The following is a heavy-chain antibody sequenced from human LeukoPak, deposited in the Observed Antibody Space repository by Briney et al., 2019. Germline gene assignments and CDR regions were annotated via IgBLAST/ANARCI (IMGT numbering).Heavy chain of an antibody. J-gene: IGHJ5*02. D-gene: IGHD6-13*01. CDR2: INSDGSST. CDR3: ARGGYSSSWYVSWFDP. Sequence: GGSLRLSCAASGFTFSSYWMHWVRQAPGKGLVWVSRINSDGSSTSYADSVKGRFTISRDNAKNTLYLQMNSLRAEDTAVYYCARGGYSSSWYVSWFDPWGQGTLVIVSS. V-gene: IGHV3-74*01. CDR1: GFTFSSYW.